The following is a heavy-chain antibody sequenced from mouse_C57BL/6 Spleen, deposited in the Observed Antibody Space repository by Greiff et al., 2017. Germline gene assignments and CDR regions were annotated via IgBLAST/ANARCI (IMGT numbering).Heavy chain of an antibody. CDR3: ARYGSSAYFDY. J-gene: IGHJ2*01. CDR2: IDPSDSYT. D-gene: IGHD1-1*01. CDR1: GYTFTSYW. Sequence: QVQLQQPGAELVMPGASVKLSCKASGYTFTSYWMHWVKQRPGQGLEWIGEIDPSDSYTNYNQKFKGKSTLTVDKSSSTAYMQLSSLASEDSAVYDCARYGSSAYFDYWGQGTTLTVSS. V-gene: IGHV1-69*01.